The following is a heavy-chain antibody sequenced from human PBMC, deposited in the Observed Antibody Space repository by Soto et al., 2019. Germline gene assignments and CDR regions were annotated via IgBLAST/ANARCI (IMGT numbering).Heavy chain of an antibody. Sequence: EVRLLESGGGLVQPGESLRLSCAASGFTFSYYWMHWVRQAPGMGLVWVSRIHSDGSSTTYADSVKGRFTISRDNARNTLYLQMNSLRAEDTAVYDCARGDRGAFDLWGQGTVLTVSS. CDR1: GFTFSYYW. D-gene: IGHD1-26*01. CDR3: ARGDRGAFDL. V-gene: IGHV3-74*01. J-gene: IGHJ3*01. CDR2: IHSDGSST.